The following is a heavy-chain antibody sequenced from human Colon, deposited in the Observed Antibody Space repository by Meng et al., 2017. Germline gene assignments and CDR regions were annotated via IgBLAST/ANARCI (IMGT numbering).Heavy chain of an antibody. CDR3: ARGRYSGYLP. CDR2: INHSGST. CDR1: VGSFSGYY. J-gene: IGHJ5*02. D-gene: IGHD5-12*01. V-gene: IGHV4-34*01. Sequence: QVQHERVDVGLLNTSECLSLSFAVYVGSFSGYYWSWIRQPPGKGLECIGEINHSGSTNYNPYLKSRVTISVDTSKNQFSLKLSSVTAADTAVYYCARGRYSGYLPWGQGTLVTVSS.